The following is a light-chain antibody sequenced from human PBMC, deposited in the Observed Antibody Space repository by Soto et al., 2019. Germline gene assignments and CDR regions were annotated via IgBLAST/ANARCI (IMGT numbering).Light chain of an antibody. CDR2: GAS. V-gene: IGKV3-15*01. CDR1: QSVSSY. Sequence: EIVLTQSPATLSLSPGERATLSCRASQSVSSYLAWYQQKPGQAPRLLIYGASTGATGIPARFSGSGSGTEFTLTINSLKSEDFAIYYCQQYDNWPVTFGGGTKVDIK. J-gene: IGKJ4*01. CDR3: QQYDNWPVT.